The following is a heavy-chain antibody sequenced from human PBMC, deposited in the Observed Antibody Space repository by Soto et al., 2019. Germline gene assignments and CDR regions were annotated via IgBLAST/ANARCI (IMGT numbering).Heavy chain of an antibody. D-gene: IGHD6-13*01. CDR3: ARDFLAAAGYYYYYMDV. V-gene: IGHV3-21*01. Sequence: GGSLRLSCATSGFTFSSYSMNWVRQAPGKGLEWVSSISSSSYIYYADSVKGRFTISRDNAKNSLYLQMNSLRAEDTAVYYCARDFLAAAGYYYYYMDVWGKGTTVTVSS. CDR2: ISSSSYI. J-gene: IGHJ6*03. CDR1: GFTFSSYS.